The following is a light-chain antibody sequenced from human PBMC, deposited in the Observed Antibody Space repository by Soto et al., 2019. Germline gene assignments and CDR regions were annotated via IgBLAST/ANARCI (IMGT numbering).Light chain of an antibody. Sequence: EIVLTQSPATLSLAPGERVTLSCRASEGVSTNLAWYQQKAGQAPRLLIYAASTRATGIPARFSGSGSGTEFTLTISSLQSEDFAVYYCQQYSIWRTFGQGTKVDIK. CDR2: AAS. V-gene: IGKV3-15*01. CDR1: EGVSTN. J-gene: IGKJ1*01. CDR3: QQYSIWRT.